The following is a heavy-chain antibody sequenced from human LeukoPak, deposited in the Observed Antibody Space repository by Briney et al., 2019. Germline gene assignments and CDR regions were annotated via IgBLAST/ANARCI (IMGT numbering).Heavy chain of an antibody. J-gene: IGHJ4*02. V-gene: IGHV1-2*02. Sequence: ASVKVSCKASGYTFTGYYMHWVRQAPGQGLEWMGWINPNSGGTNYAQKLQGRVTMTTDTSTSTAYMELRSLRSDDTAVYYCALDCSSTSCYGGNWGQGTLVTVSS. CDR3: ALDCSSTSCYGGN. CDR2: INPNSGGT. CDR1: GYTFTGYY. D-gene: IGHD2-2*01.